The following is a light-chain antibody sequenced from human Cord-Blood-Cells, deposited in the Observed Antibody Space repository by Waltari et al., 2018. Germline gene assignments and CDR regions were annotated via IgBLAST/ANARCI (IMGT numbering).Light chain of an antibody. J-gene: IGKJ2*01. CDR3: QQRSNWPRYT. V-gene: IGKV3-11*01. Sequence: EIVFTQSPATLSLSPGARATLPCRASQSVSSYLAWYQQKPGQAPRLLIYDASNRATGIPARFSGSGSGTDFTLTISSLEPEDFAVYYCQQRSNWPRYTFGQGTKLEIK. CDR1: QSVSSY. CDR2: DAS.